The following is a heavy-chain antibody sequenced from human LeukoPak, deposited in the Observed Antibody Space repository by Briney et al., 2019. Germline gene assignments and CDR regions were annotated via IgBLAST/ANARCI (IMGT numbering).Heavy chain of an antibody. CDR2: IKSKTDGGTT. CDR3: TTAPYGDYDC. Sequence: GGSLRLSCAASGFTFSNACMSWVRQAPGKGLEWVGRIKSKTDGGTTDYAAPVKGTFTISRDDSKNTLYPQMNSLKTEDTAVYYCTTAPYGDYDCWGQGTLVTVSS. D-gene: IGHD4-17*01. J-gene: IGHJ4*02. CDR1: GFTFSNAC. V-gene: IGHV3-15*01.